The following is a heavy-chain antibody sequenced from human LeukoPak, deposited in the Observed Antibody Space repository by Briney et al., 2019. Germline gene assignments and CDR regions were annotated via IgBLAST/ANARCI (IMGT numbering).Heavy chain of an antibody. CDR1: GFTFSSYA. Sequence: PGGSLRLSCAASGFTFSSYAMSWVRRAPGKGLEWVSAISGSGGSTYYADSVKGRFTISRDNSKNTLYLQMNSLRAEDTAVYYCAKALGYCSSTSCYQSWFDAWGQGTLVTVSS. D-gene: IGHD2-2*01. CDR3: AKALGYCSSTSCYQSWFDA. V-gene: IGHV3-23*01. J-gene: IGHJ5*02. CDR2: ISGSGGST.